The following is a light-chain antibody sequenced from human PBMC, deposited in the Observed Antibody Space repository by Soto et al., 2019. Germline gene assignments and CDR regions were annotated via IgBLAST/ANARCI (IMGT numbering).Light chain of an antibody. CDR3: SSYRSSTALGV. J-gene: IGLJ2*01. Sequence: QSALTQPASVSGSPGQSITISCTGTSSDVGSYDYVSWYQQHPDKAPKLMIYEVSNRPSGVSDRFSGSKSGNTASLTISGLQAEDEADYYCSSYRSSTALGVFSGGTKVTVL. CDR2: EVS. V-gene: IGLV2-14*01. CDR1: SSDVGSYDY.